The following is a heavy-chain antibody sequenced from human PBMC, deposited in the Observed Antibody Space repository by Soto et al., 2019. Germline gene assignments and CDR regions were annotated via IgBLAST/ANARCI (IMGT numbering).Heavy chain of an antibody. J-gene: IGHJ6*02. CDR2: IYYSGST. D-gene: IGHD1-26*01. CDR3: ARDSLVCHGMDV. Sequence: SETLSLTCTVSGGSISSYYWSWIRQPPGKGLEWIGYIYYSGSTNYNPSLKSRVTISVDTSKNQFSLKLSSVTAADTAVYYCARDSLVCHGMDVWGQGTTVTVT. CDR1: GGSISSYY. V-gene: IGHV4-59*01.